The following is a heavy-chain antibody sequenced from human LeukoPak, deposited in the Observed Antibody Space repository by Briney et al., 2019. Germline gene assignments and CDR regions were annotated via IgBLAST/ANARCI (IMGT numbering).Heavy chain of an antibody. D-gene: IGHD1-26*01. CDR3: ARVSDSGSFDY. V-gene: IGHV3-53*01. CDR2: IYSGGST. Sequence: GGSLRLSCAASGFTVSSNYRSWVRQAPGKGLEWVSVIYSGGSTYYADSVKGRFTISRDNSKNTLYLQMNSLRAEDTAVYYCARVSDSGSFDYWGQGTLVTVSS. CDR1: GFTVSSNY. J-gene: IGHJ4*02.